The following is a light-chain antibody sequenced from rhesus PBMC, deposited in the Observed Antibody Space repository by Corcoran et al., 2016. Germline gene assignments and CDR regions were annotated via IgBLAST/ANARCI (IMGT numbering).Light chain of an antibody. CDR3: SSYAGSNTFI. V-gene: IGLV2-23*01. CDR2: EVS. Sequence: AALTQPPSVSGSPGQSVTISCTGTSNDVGGYDYVSWYQQHPGTAPKLMIYEVSKRPSGVSDRFSGSKSGNTASLTISGLQAEDEADYYGSSYAGSNTFIFGAGTRLTVL. J-gene: IGLJ1*01. CDR1: SNDVGGYDY.